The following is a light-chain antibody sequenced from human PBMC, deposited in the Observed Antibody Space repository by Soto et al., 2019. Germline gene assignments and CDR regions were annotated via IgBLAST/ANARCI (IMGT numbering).Light chain of an antibody. CDR3: QQLYSYPLT. CDR1: QGINSY. Sequence: DIQLTQSPSFLSASVGDRVTVTCRASQGINSYLAWYQQKPGKAPKLLIYTASTLQSWVPSRFSGSGSATEFTLTITSLQPEDYAAYYCQQLYSYPLTFGGGTKVEIK. J-gene: IGKJ4*01. V-gene: IGKV1-9*01. CDR2: TAS.